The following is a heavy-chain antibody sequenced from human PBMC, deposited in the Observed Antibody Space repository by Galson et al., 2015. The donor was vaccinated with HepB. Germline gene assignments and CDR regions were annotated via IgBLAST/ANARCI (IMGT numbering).Heavy chain of an antibody. CDR1: GASIRTLDW. Sequence: SETLSLTCAVSGASIRTLDWWSWVRQSPGKRLEWIGQIYHSGDANYNPSFKSRATMSVDTSKNQFSLKLTSVTAADTATYYCARDWIRDGASYYFDYWGQGTLVTVSS. J-gene: IGHJ4*02. CDR2: IYHSGDA. CDR3: ARDWIRDGASYYFDY. D-gene: IGHD5-24*01. V-gene: IGHV4/OR15-8*01.